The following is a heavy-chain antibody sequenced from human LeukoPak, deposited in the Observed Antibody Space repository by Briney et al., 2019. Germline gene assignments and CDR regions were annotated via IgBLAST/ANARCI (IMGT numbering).Heavy chain of an antibody. CDR1: GFTLSDYY. CDR3: ARDTKATMVRGTAFDI. Sequence: GGSLRLSCAASGFTLSDYYMSWIRQAPGKGLEWVSYISSSSSYTNYADSVKGRFTISRDNAKNSLYLQMNSLRAEDTAVYYCARDTKATMVRGTAFDIWGQGTMVTVSS. V-gene: IGHV3-11*06. CDR2: ISSSSSYT. J-gene: IGHJ3*02. D-gene: IGHD3-10*01.